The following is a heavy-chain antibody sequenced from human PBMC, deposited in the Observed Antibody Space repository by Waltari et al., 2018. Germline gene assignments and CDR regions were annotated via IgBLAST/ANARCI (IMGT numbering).Heavy chain of an antibody. Sequence: QVQLVQSGAEVKKPGASVKVSCKASGYTFTGYYMHWVRQAPGQGLEWMGWINPNSGGTNYAQKFQGRVTMTRDTSISTAYMELSRLRSDDTAVYYCARLRSEWELPADWYFDLWGRGTLVTVSS. J-gene: IGHJ2*01. V-gene: IGHV1-2*02. CDR3: ARLRSEWELPADWYFDL. D-gene: IGHD1-26*01. CDR2: INPNSGGT. CDR1: GYTFTGYY.